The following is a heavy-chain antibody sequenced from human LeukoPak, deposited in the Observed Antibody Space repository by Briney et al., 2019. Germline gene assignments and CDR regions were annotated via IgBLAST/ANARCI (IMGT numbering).Heavy chain of an antibody. J-gene: IGHJ4*02. CDR1: GGTFSSYA. Sequence: SVKVSCKASGGTFSSYAISWVRQAPGQGLEWMGRIIPILGIANYAQKFQGRVTITADKSTSTAYMELSSLRSEDTAVCYCAREGIAAAGYYFDYWGQGTLVTVSS. CDR3: AREGIAAAGYYFDY. D-gene: IGHD6-13*01. CDR2: IIPILGIA. V-gene: IGHV1-69*04.